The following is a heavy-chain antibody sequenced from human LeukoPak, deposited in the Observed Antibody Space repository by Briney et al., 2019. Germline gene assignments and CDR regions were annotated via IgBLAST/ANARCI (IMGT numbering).Heavy chain of an antibody. D-gene: IGHD2-15*01. V-gene: IGHV3-23*01. CDR2: ISGSGGST. CDR3: AKDGGDIVVVVAAMAAFDI. CDR1: GFPFSSYA. J-gene: IGHJ3*02. Sequence: PGGSLRLSCAASGFPFSSYAMSWVRQAPGKGLEWVSAISGSGGSTYYADSVKGRFTISRDNSKNTLYLQMNSLRAEDTAVYYCAKDGGDIVVVVAAMAAFDIWGQGTMVTVSS.